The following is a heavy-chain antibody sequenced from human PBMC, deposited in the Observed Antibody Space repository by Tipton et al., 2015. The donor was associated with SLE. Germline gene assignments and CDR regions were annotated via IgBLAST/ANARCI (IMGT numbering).Heavy chain of an antibody. V-gene: IGHV4-39*07. J-gene: IGHJ3*02. D-gene: IGHD3-10*01. CDR1: GGSISTSNYY. Sequence: TPSLTCTVSGGSISTSNYYWGWIRQPPGKGLEWIGTIYYSGSTYYNPSLKSRVTISVDTSENQFSLKLSSVTAADTAVYYCARRIGEAFEIWGQGTMVSVSS. CDR2: IYYSGST. CDR3: ARRIGEAFEI.